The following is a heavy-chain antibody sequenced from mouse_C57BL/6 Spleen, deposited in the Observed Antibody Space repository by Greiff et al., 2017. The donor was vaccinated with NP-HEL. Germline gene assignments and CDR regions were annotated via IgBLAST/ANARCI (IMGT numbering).Heavy chain of an antibody. V-gene: IGHV10-1*01. D-gene: IGHD2-4*01. CDR1: GFSFNTYA. CDR3: VRQTYYYDYEGWYFDV. J-gene: IGHJ1*03. CDR2: IRSKSNNYAT. Sequence: EVQLVESGGGLVQPKGSLKLSCAASGFSFNTYAMNWVRQAPGKGLEWVARIRSKSNNYATYYADSVKDRFTISRDDSESMLYLQMNNLKTEDTAMYYCVRQTYYYDYEGWYFDVWGTGTTVTVSS.